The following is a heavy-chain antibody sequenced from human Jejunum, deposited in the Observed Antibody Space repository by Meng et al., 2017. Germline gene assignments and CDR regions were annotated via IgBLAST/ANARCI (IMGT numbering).Heavy chain of an antibody. Sequence: TLSLTCTVSGGSISSGSYYWSWTRQPAGKGLEWIGRIYTSGSTNYNPSLKSRVTVSVDTSENQFSLKLTSVTAADTAVYYCARAAAMAFDYWGQGTLVTVSS. J-gene: IGHJ4*02. CDR2: IYTSGST. V-gene: IGHV4-61*02. CDR1: GGSISSGSYY. D-gene: IGHD2-2*01. CDR3: ARAAAMAFDY.